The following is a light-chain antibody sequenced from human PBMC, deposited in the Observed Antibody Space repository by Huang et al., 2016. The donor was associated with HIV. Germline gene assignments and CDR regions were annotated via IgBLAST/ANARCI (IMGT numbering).Light chain of an antibody. CDR2: DAS. V-gene: IGKV3-11*01. J-gene: IGKJ1*01. CDR1: QSVGSY. CDR3: QQRSNRTPTT. Sequence: EIILTQSPATLSLSPGERATLSCRASQSVGSYLAWYQRKPGQAPRLLIYDASNRATGIPARVSGGGSGTDFTLTIRGLEPDDFAVYFCQQRSNRTPTTFGQGTKVE.